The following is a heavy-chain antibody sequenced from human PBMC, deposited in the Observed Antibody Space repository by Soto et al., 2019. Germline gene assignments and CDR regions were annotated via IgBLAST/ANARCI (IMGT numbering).Heavy chain of an antibody. CDR2: IYYSGST. V-gene: IGHV4-31*11. CDR1: GDSINISHY. CDR3: ARVRGGGPFDD. D-gene: IGHD1-26*01. Sequence: PSETLSLTCAVSGDSINISHYWSWIRQHPGKGLEWIGYIYYSGSTYYNPSLKSRVTISVDTSKNQFSLKLTSVTAADPAVYYCARVRGGGPFDDWGQGTLVTVSS. J-gene: IGHJ4*02.